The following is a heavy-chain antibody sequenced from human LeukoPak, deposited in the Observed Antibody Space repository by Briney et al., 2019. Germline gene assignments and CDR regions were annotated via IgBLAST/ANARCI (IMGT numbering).Heavy chain of an antibody. CDR3: ARTSYYYDSSGYYYPYYFDY. J-gene: IGHJ4*02. D-gene: IGHD3-22*01. CDR2: IYYSGST. CDR1: GVSISSSNYY. Sequence: SETLSLTCIVSGVSISSSNYYWGWIRQPPGKGLEWIGYIYYSGSTNHNPSLNSRVTISVDTSKNQFSLKLSSVSAADTAVYYCARTSYYYDSSGYYYPYYFDYWGQGTLVTVSS. V-gene: IGHV4-61*05.